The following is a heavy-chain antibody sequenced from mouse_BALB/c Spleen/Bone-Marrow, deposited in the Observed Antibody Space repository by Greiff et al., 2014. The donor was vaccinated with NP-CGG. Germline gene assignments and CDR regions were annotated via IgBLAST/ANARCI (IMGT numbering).Heavy chain of an antibody. D-gene: IGHD2-1*01. CDR3: TRYGNYYFDY. J-gene: IGHJ2*01. Sequence: QVQLQQSGAELVKPGASVKLSCKASGYTFTSYYMYWVKQRPGQGLEWIGEINPSNGGTNFNEKFKSKATLTVDKSSSTAYMQLSSLTSEDPAVYYCTRYGNYYFDYWGQGTTLTVSS. CDR1: GYTFTSYY. V-gene: IGHV1S81*02. CDR2: INPSNGGT.